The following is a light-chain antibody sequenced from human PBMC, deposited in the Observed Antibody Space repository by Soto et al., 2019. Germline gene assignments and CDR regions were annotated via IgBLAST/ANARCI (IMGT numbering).Light chain of an antibody. Sequence: QSALTQPPSASGSPGQSVTISCTGTSSDVGGYNYVSWYQQHPGKAPKLMIYEVSKRPSGVPDRFSGSKSGNTASLTISGLQAEDEADYYCCSYAGGYTWVFGGGTQLTVL. V-gene: IGLV2-8*01. J-gene: IGLJ3*02. CDR3: CSYAGGYTWV. CDR1: SSDVGGYNY. CDR2: EVS.